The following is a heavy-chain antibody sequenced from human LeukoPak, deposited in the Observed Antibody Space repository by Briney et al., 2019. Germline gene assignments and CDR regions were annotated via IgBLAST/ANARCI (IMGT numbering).Heavy chain of an antibody. V-gene: IGHV3-7*01. J-gene: IGHJ6*03. CDR1: GFTFTTYW. CDR2: IKQDGTEK. Sequence: GGSLRLSCRAPGFTFTTYWMTWVRHPPGRGLEWVANIKQDGTEKYYVDSVKGRFTISRDNAKNSLYLQMNSLRAEETAVYYCARDKPVTMVRGVILTNYYYYMDVWGKGTTVTISS. D-gene: IGHD3-10*01. CDR3: ARDKPVTMVRGVILTNYYYYMDV.